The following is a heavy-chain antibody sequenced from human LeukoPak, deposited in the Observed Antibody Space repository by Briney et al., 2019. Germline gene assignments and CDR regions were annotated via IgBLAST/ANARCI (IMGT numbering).Heavy chain of an antibody. Sequence: PPEALSLTRALSGYSTKIAHAWAWTRQPPGKGLDWIGNFAESGISSYNPSLKRRATISLDTSKNHFSLNLRSVTAEDTAVYCGARASVEHSIVGGDYFDYWGQGTLVTVSS. V-gene: IGHV4-38-2*01. J-gene: IGHJ4*02. D-gene: IGHD2-15*01. CDR3: ARASVEHSIVGGDYFDY. CDR2: FAESGIS. CDR1: GYSTKIAHA.